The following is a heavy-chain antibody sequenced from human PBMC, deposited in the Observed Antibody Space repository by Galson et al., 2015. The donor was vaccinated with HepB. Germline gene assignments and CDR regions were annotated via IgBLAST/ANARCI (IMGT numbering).Heavy chain of an antibody. Sequence: SLRLSCAASGFTVSSNYMSWVRQAPGKGLEWVSVIYSGGSTYYADSVKGRFTISRDNSKNTLYLQMNSLRAEDTAVYYCARDTRYYYGSGSYYIRGIYYYGMDVWGQGTTVTVSS. CDR1: GFTVSSNY. CDR3: ARDTRYYYGSGSYYIRGIYYYGMDV. D-gene: IGHD3-10*01. J-gene: IGHJ6*02. V-gene: IGHV3-66*02. CDR2: IYSGGST.